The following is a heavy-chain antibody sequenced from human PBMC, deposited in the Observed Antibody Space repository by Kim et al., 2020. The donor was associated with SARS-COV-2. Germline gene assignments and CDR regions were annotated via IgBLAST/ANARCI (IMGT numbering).Heavy chain of an antibody. V-gene: IGHV1-46*01. D-gene: IGHD1-1*01. Sequence: ASVKVSCKASGYTFTSYYMHWVRQAPGQGLEWMGMINLSADRTNYAQNFQGRVTMTRDTSTSTVYMELSSLRSEDTAMYYCAREPPGATDGFDYWGQGTRVTVSS. CDR3: AREPPGATDGFDY. CDR2: INLSADRT. J-gene: IGHJ4*02. CDR1: GYTFTSYY.